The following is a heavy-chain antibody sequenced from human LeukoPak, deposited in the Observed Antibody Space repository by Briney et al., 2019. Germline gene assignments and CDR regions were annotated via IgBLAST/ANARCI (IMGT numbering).Heavy chain of an antibody. Sequence: SETLSLTCTVSGGSISYDYWTWIRQSPGKRLEWIGYIHYSGATNYSPSLKSRVTISVDTSKNQFSLKLSSVTAAGTALYYCATLRGASTAVFDSWGQGTLVTVSS. CDR1: GGSISYDY. D-gene: IGHD2-21*02. V-gene: IGHV4-59*08. J-gene: IGHJ4*02. CDR2: IHYSGAT. CDR3: ATLRGASTAVFDS.